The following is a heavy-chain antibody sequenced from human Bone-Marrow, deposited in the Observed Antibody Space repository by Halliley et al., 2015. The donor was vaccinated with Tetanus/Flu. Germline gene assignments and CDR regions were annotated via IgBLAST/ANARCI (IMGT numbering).Heavy chain of an antibody. Sequence: SINSNSTYIYYADSGKGRFTSSRDNAKSSLFLQMDILRADDTALYYCARDGMSAASSKYGMDVWGQGTTVTVPS. D-gene: IGHD2-15*01. CDR2: INSNSTYI. V-gene: IGHV3-21*01. J-gene: IGHJ6*02. CDR3: ARDGMSAASSKYGMDV.